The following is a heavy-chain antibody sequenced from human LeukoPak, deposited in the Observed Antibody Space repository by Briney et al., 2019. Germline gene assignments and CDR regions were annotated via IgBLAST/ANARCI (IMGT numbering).Heavy chain of an antibody. Sequence: GGSLRLSCGASGFTFSNYAMSWVRQAPGKGLEWVSGISDSGSTAFYADSVKGRFTSSRDNPKSTLYLQMNSLRAEDTAVYYCAKGQGGDFWSGSAYFDWGQGSLVTVSS. CDR2: ISDSGSTA. D-gene: IGHD3-3*01. V-gene: IGHV3-23*01. CDR1: GFTFSNYA. CDR3: AKGQGGDFWSGSAYFD. J-gene: IGHJ4*02.